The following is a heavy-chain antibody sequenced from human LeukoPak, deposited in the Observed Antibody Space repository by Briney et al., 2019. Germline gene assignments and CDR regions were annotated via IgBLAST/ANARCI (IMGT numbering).Heavy chain of an antibody. CDR3: ARAADFWSGYSSGIDY. D-gene: IGHD3-3*01. V-gene: IGHV1-69*01. CDR1: GGTFSSYA. Sequence: SVKVSCKASGGTFSSYAISWVRQAPGQGLEWMGGIIPISGTANYAQKFQGRVTITADESTSTAYMELSSLRSEDTAVYYCARAADFWSGYSSGIDYWGQGTLVTVSS. CDR2: IIPISGTA. J-gene: IGHJ4*02.